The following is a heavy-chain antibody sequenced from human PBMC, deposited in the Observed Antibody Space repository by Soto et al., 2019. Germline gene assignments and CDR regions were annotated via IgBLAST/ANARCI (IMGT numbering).Heavy chain of an antibody. CDR3: AKGAVNYYDSSGYYALFDY. Sequence: PGGSLRLSCAASGFTFSSYAMSWVRQAPGKGLEWVSAISGSGGSTYYADSVKGRFTISRDNSKNTLYLQMNSLRAEDTAVYYCAKGAVNYYDSSGYYALFDYWGQGTLVTV. CDR1: GFTFSSYA. V-gene: IGHV3-23*01. D-gene: IGHD3-22*01. CDR2: ISGSGGST. J-gene: IGHJ4*02.